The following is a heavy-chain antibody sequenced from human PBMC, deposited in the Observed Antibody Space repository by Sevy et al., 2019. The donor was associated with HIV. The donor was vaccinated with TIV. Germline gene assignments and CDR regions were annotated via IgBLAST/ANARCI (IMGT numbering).Heavy chain of an antibody. CDR1: GFSLTTSD. CDR3: ARGRKTTEEWLEEVDYYYGLDV. CDR2: VRNDGSNK. J-gene: IGHJ6*02. Sequence: GGSLRLSCAASGFSLTTSDMHWVRQAPGKGLEWVAYVRNDGSNKYYADSVRDRFTISRDSPKNTLYLQMNSLRDEDTAIYYCARGRKTTEEWLEEVDYYYGLDVWGHGTTVTVSS. V-gene: IGHV3-30*02. D-gene: IGHD2-8*01.